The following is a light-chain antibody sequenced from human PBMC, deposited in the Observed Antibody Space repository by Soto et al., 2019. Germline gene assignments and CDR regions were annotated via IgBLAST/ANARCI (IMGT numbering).Light chain of an antibody. CDR3: SSYTTSSTYV. J-gene: IGLJ1*01. CDR1: ISDVGGCDY. CDR2: DVS. V-gene: IGLV2-14*01. Sequence: QSVLTQPASVSGSPGQSITISCTGTISDVGGCDYVSWYQQHPGKAPKLMIYDVSNRPSGVSNRFSGSKSGNTASLTISRLQADDEADYYCSSYTTSSTYVFGTGTKVTVL.